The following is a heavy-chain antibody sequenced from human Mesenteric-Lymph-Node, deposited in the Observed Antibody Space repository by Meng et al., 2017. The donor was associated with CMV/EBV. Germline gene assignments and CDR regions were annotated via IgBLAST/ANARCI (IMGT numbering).Heavy chain of an antibody. J-gene: IGHJ3*01. CDR1: GFTFSDYY. Sequence: GGSLRLSCAASGFTFSDYYMSWIRQAPGKGLEWISYLSSNGRTIYYANSVKGRFTISRDNAKSSLYLQMNSLRAEDTAVYYCARVEWWELIDAFDVWGQGTMVTVSS. CDR3: ARVEWWELIDAFDV. D-gene: IGHD2-15*01. V-gene: IGHV3-11*04. CDR2: LSSNGRTI.